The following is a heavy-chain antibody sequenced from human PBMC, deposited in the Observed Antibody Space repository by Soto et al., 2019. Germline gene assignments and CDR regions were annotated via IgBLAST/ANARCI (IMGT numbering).Heavy chain of an antibody. D-gene: IGHD5-12*01. CDR2: IYYSGST. V-gene: IGHV4-31*03. CDR1: GGSISSGDYN. J-gene: IGHJ4*02. CDR3: ARDQYSGFQFHY. Sequence: QVQLQESGPGLVKPSQTLSLTCTVSGGSISSGDYNWSWIRQHPGKGLEWIGYIYYSGSTYYNPSRKSRITISVDTSKNQFSLKLSSVTAADTAVYYCARDQYSGFQFHYWGQGTLVTVSS.